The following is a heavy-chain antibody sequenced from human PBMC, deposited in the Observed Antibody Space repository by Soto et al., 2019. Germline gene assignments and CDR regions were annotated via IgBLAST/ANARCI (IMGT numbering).Heavy chain of an antibody. J-gene: IGHJ4*02. V-gene: IGHV3-23*01. Sequence: PGGSLRLSCAASGFTFSSYAMSWVRQAPGKWLEWVSAISGSGGSTYYADSVKGRFTISRDNSKNTLYLQMNSLRAEDTAVYYCAKAGRTSITMIVVPPTYYFDYWGQGXLVTVYS. CDR3: AKAGRTSITMIVVPPTYYFDY. CDR2: ISGSGGST. D-gene: IGHD3-22*01. CDR1: GFTFSSYA.